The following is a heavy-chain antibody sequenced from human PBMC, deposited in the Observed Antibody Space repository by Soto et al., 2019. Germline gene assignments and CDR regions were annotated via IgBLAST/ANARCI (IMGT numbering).Heavy chain of an antibody. D-gene: IGHD4-17*01. Sequence: SETLSLTCTVSCGSISSGGYYWSWIRQHPGKGLEWIGYIYYSGSTYYNPSLKSRVTISVDTSKNQFSLKLSSVTAADTAVYYCARDGLRSTYYYYGMDVWGQGTTVTVSS. CDR1: CGSISSGGYY. V-gene: IGHV4-31*03. CDR2: IYYSGST. J-gene: IGHJ6*02. CDR3: ARDGLRSTYYYYGMDV.